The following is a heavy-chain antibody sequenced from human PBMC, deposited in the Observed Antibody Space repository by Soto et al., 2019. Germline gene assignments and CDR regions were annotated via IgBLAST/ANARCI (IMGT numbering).Heavy chain of an antibody. CDR2: IYHSGST. Sequence: QLQLQESGSGLAKPSQTLSLTCAVSGGSISSGGYSWSWIRQPPGKGLEWIGYIYHSGSTYYNPSLKRRVTISVDRSRNQFSLKLSSVTAADTAVYYCARIPAPWGQGTLVTVSS. V-gene: IGHV4-30-2*01. D-gene: IGHD2-21*01. CDR1: GGSISSGGYS. CDR3: ARIPAP. J-gene: IGHJ5*02.